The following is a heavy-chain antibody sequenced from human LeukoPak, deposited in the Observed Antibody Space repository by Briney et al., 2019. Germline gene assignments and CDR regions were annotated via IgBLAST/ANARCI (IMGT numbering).Heavy chain of an antibody. D-gene: IGHD3-16*01. Sequence: SETLSLTCSLSGDSITTNSYLWGWIRQSPGKGLEWIGSIYSSGDNYFHPSLKTRATISPDTSKNQYSLRLPSVTAADTAIYYCARRGIWDLQIGNWFDPWGQGILVIVSS. CDR1: GDSITTNSYL. V-gene: IGHV4-39*01. CDR2: IYSSGDN. CDR3: ARRGIWDLQIGNWFDP. J-gene: IGHJ5*02.